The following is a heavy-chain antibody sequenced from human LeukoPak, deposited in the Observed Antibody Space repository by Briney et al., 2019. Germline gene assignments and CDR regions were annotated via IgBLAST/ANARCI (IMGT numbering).Heavy chain of an antibody. CDR3: ARDVGSGWYHFDN. CDR1: GFTFSRYW. J-gene: IGHJ4*02. V-gene: IGHV3-74*01. CDR2: INSDGSST. Sequence: GGSLRLSCAASGFTFSRYWMHWVRQAPGKGLVWVSRINSDGSSTTYANSVKGRFTISRDNAENTLYLQMNSLRVEDTAVYYCARDVGSGWYHFDNWGQGTLVTVSS. D-gene: IGHD6-19*01.